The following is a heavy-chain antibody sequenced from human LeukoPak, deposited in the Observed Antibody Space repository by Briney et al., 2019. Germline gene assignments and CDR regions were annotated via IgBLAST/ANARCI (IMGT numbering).Heavy chain of an antibody. V-gene: IGHV1-8*01. CDR3: ARVDVICSSTSCYPFDY. CDR2: MNPNSGNT. Sequence: ASVKVSCKASGYTFTSYDINWVRQATGQGLEWMGRMNPNSGNTGYAQKFQGRVTMTRNTSISTAYMELSSLRSEDTAVYYCARVDVICSSTSCYPFDYWGQGTLVTVSS. CDR1: GYTFTSYD. J-gene: IGHJ4*02. D-gene: IGHD2-2*01.